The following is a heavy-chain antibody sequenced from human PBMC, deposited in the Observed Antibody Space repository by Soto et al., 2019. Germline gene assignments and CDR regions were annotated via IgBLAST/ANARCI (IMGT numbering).Heavy chain of an antibody. CDR1: GFTYTNFW. D-gene: IGHD3-10*02. CDR3: ARGLRGEYVTEF. V-gene: IGHV3-74*01. J-gene: IGHJ6*02. CDR2: ISGDGSGT. Sequence: EVQLVESGGGLVQPGGSLRLSCVASGFTYTNFWIHWVRQAPGTGLVWVSRISGDGSGTGYADPVEGRFTISRDNAKNTVYLQMNSLRAEDTAVYYCARGLRGEYVTEFWGQGTTVTVSS.